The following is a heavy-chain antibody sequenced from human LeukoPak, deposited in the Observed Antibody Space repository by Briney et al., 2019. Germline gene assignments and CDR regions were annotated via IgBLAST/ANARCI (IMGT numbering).Heavy chain of an antibody. CDR1: GYTFTSYG. V-gene: IGHV1-18*01. Sequence: GASVKVSCKASGYTFTSYGISWVRQAPGQGLEWMGWISAYNGNTNYAQKLQGRVTMTTDTSTSTAYMELRSLRSDDTAVYYCARGGATITMIVVVMALDYWGQGTLVTVSS. J-gene: IGHJ4*02. D-gene: IGHD3-22*01. CDR2: ISAYNGNT. CDR3: ARGGATITMIVVVMALDY.